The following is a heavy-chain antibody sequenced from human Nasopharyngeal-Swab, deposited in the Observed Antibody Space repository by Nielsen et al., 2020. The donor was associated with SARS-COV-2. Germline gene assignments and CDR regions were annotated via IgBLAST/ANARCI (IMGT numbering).Heavy chain of an antibody. CDR1: GFTFSGSA. J-gene: IGHJ6*02. CDR3: TSPGGDYYYYGMDV. Sequence: GESLKISCAASGFTFSGSAMHWVRQASGKGLEWVRSIRSKANSYATAYAASVKGRFTISRDDSKYTAYLQMNSLKTEDTAVYYCTSPGGDYYYYGMDVWGQGTTVTVSS. CDR2: IRSKANSYAT. D-gene: IGHD1-1*01. V-gene: IGHV3-73*01.